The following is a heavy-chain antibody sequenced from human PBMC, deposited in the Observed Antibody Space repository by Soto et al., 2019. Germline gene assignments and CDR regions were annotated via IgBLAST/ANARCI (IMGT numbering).Heavy chain of an antibody. CDR1: GGSISSYY. V-gene: IGHV4-59*08. Sequence: LSLTCTVSGGSISSYYWSWIRQPPGKGLEWIGYIYYSGSTNYNPSLKSRVTISVDTSKNQFSLKLSSVTAADTAVYYCARLSPGSFTYYYYYMDVWGKGTTVTVSS. CDR2: IYYSGST. J-gene: IGHJ6*03. D-gene: IGHD6-13*01. CDR3: ARLSPGSFTYYYYYMDV.